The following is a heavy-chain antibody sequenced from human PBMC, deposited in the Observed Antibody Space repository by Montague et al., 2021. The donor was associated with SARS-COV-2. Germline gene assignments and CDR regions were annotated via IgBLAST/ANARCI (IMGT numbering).Heavy chain of an antibody. CDR2: TCYRSEWYF. Sequence: CAISGDSVSSNNAAWNWIRQSPSRGLEWLGRTCYRSEWYFDHAISPRGRITINPDTSKNQFSLQLDSVTLDDTAVYYCARYSYSGTYFGLNDAFDIWGQGTLVTVSS. D-gene: IGHD1-26*01. CDR1: GDSVSSNNAA. CDR3: ARYSYSGTYFGLNDAFDI. J-gene: IGHJ3*02. V-gene: IGHV6-1*01.